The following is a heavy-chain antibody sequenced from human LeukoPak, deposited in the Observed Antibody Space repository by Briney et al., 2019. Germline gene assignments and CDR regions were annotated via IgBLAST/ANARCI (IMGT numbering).Heavy chain of an antibody. J-gene: IGHJ4*02. D-gene: IGHD2-2*01. CDR3: AGRYCTSTMCYVGAVAGYEF. Sequence: PSETLSLTCTVSHNSISTYSWSWIRQPPGKGLVWLGYVSYSGTTNYNPSLKSRVTMSVDTSKSQFSLTLRPVTAADTAVYYCAGRYCTSTMCYVGAVAGYEFWGQGALVTVSS. CDR2: VSYSGTT. V-gene: IGHV4-59*13. CDR1: HNSISTYS.